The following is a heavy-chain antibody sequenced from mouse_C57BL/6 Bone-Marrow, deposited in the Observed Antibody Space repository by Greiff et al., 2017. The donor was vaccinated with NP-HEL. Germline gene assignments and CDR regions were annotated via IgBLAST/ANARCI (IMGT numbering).Heavy chain of an antibody. J-gene: IGHJ4*01. Sequence: EVQLQQSGPELVKPGASVKISCKASGYTFTDYYMNWVKQSHGKSLEWIGDINPNNGGTSYNQKFKGKATLTVDKSSSTAYMELRSLTSEDSAVYYCARVPLMNYYAMDYWGQGTSVTVSS. CDR3: ARVPLMNYYAMDY. CDR2: INPNNGGT. CDR1: GYTFTDYY. V-gene: IGHV1-26*01. D-gene: IGHD2-3*01.